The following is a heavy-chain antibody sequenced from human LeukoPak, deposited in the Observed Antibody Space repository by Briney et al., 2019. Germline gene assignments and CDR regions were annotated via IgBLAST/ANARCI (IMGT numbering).Heavy chain of an antibody. CDR3: ARRTAAAYWYFDL. CDR1: GDSFTNNW. CDR2: IYPAGSDV. J-gene: IGHJ2*01. Sequence: LGESLKISCQGSGDSFTNNWIGWVRQTPGKGLEWMGIIYPAGSDVRYSPSLEGQVTISADKSINTAYLQWSSLKASDSAIHFCARRTAAAYWYFDLWGRGTLVTVSS. D-gene: IGHD6-25*01. V-gene: IGHV5-51*01.